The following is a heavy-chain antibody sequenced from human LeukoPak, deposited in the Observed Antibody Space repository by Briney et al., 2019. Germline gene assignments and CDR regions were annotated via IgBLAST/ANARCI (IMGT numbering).Heavy chain of an antibody. J-gene: IGHJ3*02. CDR1: GGTFSSYA. CDR2: MNPNSGNT. Sequence: ASVKVSCKASGGTFSSYAINWVRQATGQGLEWMGWMNPNSGNTGYAQKFQGRVTMTRNTSISTAYMELSSLRSEDTAVYYCARVRRLLWFGELLPSDAFDIWGQGTMVTVSS. D-gene: IGHD3-10*01. V-gene: IGHV1-8*02. CDR3: ARVRRLLWFGELLPSDAFDI.